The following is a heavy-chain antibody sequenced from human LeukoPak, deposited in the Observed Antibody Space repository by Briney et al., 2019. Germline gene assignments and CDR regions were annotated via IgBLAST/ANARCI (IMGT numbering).Heavy chain of an antibody. J-gene: IGHJ3*02. V-gene: IGHV3-48*04. CDR1: GFTFSSYS. D-gene: IGHD3-10*01. Sequence: GGSLRLSCAASGFTFSSYSMNWVRQAPGKGLEWLSYISSGSSTIYYADSVKGRFTISRDNAKNSLYLQLNSLRAEDTAVYYCARGRFGGGAFDIWSQGTMVTVSS. CDR3: ARGRFGGGAFDI. CDR2: ISSGSSTI.